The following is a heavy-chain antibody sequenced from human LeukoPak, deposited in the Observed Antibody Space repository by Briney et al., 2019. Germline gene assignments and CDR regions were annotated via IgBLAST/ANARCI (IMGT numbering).Heavy chain of an antibody. CDR3: ARLWGPDY. V-gene: IGHV4-34*01. CDR2: INHSGST. D-gene: IGHD5-18*01. J-gene: IGHJ4*02. Sequence: PSETLSLTCTVSGGSINYYYWSWIRQPPGKGLEWIGEINHSGSTNYNPSLKSRVTISVDTSKNQFSLKLSSVTAADTAVYYCARLWGPDYWGQGTLVTVSS. CDR1: GGSINYYY.